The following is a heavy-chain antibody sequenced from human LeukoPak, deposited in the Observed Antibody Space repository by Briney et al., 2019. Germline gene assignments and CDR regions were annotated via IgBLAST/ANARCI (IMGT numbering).Heavy chain of an antibody. Sequence: SETLSLTCTVSGGSVSSGIFYWSWFRQPPGKGLEWIGYIYYSGSTNYNPSLKSRVTISADTSKNQFSLKLGSVTAADTAVYYCARVRRYYGSGSYHDYWGQGTLVTVSS. CDR2: IYYSGST. J-gene: IGHJ4*02. D-gene: IGHD3-10*01. CDR3: ARVRRYYGSGSYHDY. CDR1: GGSVSSGIFY. V-gene: IGHV4-61*01.